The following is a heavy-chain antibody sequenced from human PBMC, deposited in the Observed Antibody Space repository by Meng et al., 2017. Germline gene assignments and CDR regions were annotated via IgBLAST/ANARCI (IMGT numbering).Heavy chain of an antibody. J-gene: IGHJ5*02. CDR1: GCIFHSYD. CDR3: ASELRPNDA. Sequence: ARLVASVGALSSPGLSVPISWQASGCIFHSYDFREGRQAPEKGLVSHSAVRISGDRILYPDIVKGRFTIPRHNYLNTPYLQIDSLRVDDTAQYSRASELRPNDAWGQGTLVTVSS. V-gene: IGHV3-23*04. D-gene: IGHD2-8*01. CDR2: VRISGDRI.